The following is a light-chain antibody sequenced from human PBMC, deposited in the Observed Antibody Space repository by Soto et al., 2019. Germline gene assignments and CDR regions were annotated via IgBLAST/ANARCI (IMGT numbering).Light chain of an antibody. Sequence: EIVLTQSPGTLSLSPGERATLSCRASQSVSSSYLAWYQQKPGQAPRLLIYGASSTATGIPDRFSGSGSGTDFTLTISRLEPEDFAVYYCQQYGNSPPQTFGQGTKVEIK. CDR2: GAS. J-gene: IGKJ1*01. V-gene: IGKV3-20*01. CDR3: QQYGNSPPQT. CDR1: QSVSSSY.